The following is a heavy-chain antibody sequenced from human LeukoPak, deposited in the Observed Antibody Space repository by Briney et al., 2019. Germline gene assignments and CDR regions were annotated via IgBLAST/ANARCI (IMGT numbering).Heavy chain of an antibody. CDR1: GGTFSSYA. CDR2: IIPIFGTA. CDR3: ARDGSYGVYTD. J-gene: IGHJ4*02. D-gene: IGHD2-8*01. Sequence: ASVKVSCKASGGTFSSYAISWVRQAPGQGLEWMGGIIPIFGTANYAQKFQGRVTITADESTSTAYMGLSSLRSADTAVYYCARDGSYGVYTDWGQGTLVTVSS. V-gene: IGHV1-69*13.